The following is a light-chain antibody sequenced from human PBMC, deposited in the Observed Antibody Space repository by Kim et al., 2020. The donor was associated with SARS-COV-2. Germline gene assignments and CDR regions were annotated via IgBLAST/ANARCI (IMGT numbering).Light chain of an antibody. CDR3: QQLNSYPELT. Sequence: DIQLTQSPSFLSASVGDRVTITCRASQGISSFLAWYQQKPGKAPKLLIYAASILQSGVPSRFSGSGSGTEFTLTISSLQPEDFATYYCQQLNSYPELTFGGGTKLEI. CDR1: QGISSF. CDR2: AAS. V-gene: IGKV1-9*01. J-gene: IGKJ4*01.